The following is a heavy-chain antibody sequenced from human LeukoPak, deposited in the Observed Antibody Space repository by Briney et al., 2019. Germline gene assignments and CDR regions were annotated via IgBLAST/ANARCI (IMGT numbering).Heavy chain of an antibody. D-gene: IGHD3-16*01. CDR3: TTDADFMTTSRSSSDY. CDR2: IKSKTEGGTT. Sequence: GGSLRLSCAASGFTFSNAWMSWVRQAPGKGLEWVGRIKSKTEGGTTDYAAPVKGRFTISRDDSKNTLYLQMNSLKTEDTAVYYCTTDADFMTTSRSSSDYWGQGTLVTVSS. J-gene: IGHJ4*02. V-gene: IGHV3-15*01. CDR1: GFTFSNAW.